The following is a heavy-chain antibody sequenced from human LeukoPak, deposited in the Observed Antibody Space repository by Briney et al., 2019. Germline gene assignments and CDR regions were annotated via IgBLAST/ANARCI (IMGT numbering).Heavy chain of an antibody. V-gene: IGHV1-2*02. Sequence: ASVRVSCKASGYTFTGYYMHCVRQAPGQGLEWMGWINPNSGGTNYAQKFQGRVTMTRDTSISTAYMELSRLRSDDTAVYYCARDSELSAMVDYWGQGTLATVSS. CDR1: GYTFTGYY. J-gene: IGHJ4*02. CDR3: ARDSELSAMVDY. D-gene: IGHD5-18*01. CDR2: INPNSGGT.